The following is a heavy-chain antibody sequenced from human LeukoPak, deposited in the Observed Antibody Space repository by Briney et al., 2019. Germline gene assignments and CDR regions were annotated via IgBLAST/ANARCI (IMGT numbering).Heavy chain of an antibody. CDR1: GGSITTFF. Sequence: PSEALSLTCTVSGGSITTFFWSWLRQAPGKRPAWIGYVSYSGTPNYNPSLSGRVTISADASKNQFSLELTSVTAADTAIYFCARTPGYYDGHDVWGRGTLVTVSS. J-gene: IGHJ2*01. CDR3: ARTPGYYDGHDV. V-gene: IGHV4-59*01. D-gene: IGHD5-18*01. CDR2: VSYSGTP.